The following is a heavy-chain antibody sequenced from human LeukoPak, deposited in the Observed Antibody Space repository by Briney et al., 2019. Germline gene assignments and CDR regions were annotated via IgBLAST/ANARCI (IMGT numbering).Heavy chain of an antibody. V-gene: IGHV5-10-1*01. Sequence: GESLKISCKGSGYSFTSYWISWVRQMPGKGLEWMGRIDRSDSYTNYSPSFQGHVTISADESISTAYLQWSSLKASDTAMYYCARRRRSSRGGYSYHFDYWGQGTLVTVSS. CDR2: IDRSDSYT. D-gene: IGHD5-18*01. CDR3: ARRRRSSRGGYSYHFDY. CDR1: GYSFTSYW. J-gene: IGHJ4*02.